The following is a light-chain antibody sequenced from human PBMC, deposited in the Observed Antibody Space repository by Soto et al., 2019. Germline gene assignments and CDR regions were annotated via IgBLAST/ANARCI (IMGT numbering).Light chain of an antibody. CDR1: SSNIGNNY. V-gene: IGLV1-51*01. CDR3: GTWDSSLSAGV. J-gene: IGLJ3*02. CDR2: DYN. Sequence: QSVLTQPPSVSAAPGQKVTICCSGSSSNIGNNYVSWYQQLPGTAPKLLIYDYNKRPSGIPDRFSGSKSGTSATLGITGLQAGDEADYYCGTWDSSLSAGVFGGGTQLTVL.